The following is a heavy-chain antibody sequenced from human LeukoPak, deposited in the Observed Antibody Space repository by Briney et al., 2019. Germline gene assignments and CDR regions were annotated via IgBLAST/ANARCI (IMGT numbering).Heavy chain of an antibody. V-gene: IGHV1-18*01. J-gene: IGHJ4*02. D-gene: IGHD3-10*01. Sequence: ASVTVSCTASGYTFTSYGISWVRQAPGQGLEWMGWISAYNGNTNYAHKLQGRVTMTTDTSTSTAYMELRSLRSDDTAVYYCARGLSGLPIDYWGQGTLVTVSS. CDR3: ARGLSGLPIDY. CDR1: GYTFTSYG. CDR2: ISAYNGNT.